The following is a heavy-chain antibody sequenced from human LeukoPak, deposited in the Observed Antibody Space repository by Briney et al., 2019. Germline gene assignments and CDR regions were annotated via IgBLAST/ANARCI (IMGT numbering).Heavy chain of an antibody. D-gene: IGHD4/OR15-4a*01. V-gene: IGHV4-59*08. CDR2: IYYSGST. CDR1: GGSISSYY. CDR3: ASSKTYGGSLDY. J-gene: IGHJ4*02. Sequence: PSETLSLPCTVSGGSISSYYWSWIRQPPGKGLEWIGYIYYSGSTNYNPSLKSRVTISVDTSKNQFSLKLSSVTAADTAVYYCASSKTYGGSLDYWGQGTLVTVSS.